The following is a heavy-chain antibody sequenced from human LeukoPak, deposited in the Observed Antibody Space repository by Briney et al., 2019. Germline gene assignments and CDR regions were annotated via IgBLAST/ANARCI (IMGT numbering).Heavy chain of an antibody. CDR1: GGSISSGDYY. J-gene: IGHJ4*02. V-gene: IGHV4-31*03. CDR2: TYYSGST. CDR3: ARVEHSSGWDGFYFDY. D-gene: IGHD6-19*01. Sequence: SETLSLTCTVSGGSISSGDYYWSWIRQHPGKGLEWIAYTYYSGSTYYNPSLKSRVTISVDTSKNHFSLKLSSVTAADTAAYYCARVEHSSGWDGFYFDYWGQGTLVTVSS.